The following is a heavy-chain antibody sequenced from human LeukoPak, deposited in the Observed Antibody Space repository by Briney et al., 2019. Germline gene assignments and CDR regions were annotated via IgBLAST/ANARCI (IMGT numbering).Heavy chain of an antibody. CDR1: GYTFTSYG. V-gene: IGHV1-18*01. J-gene: IGHJ4*02. CDR2: ISAYNGNT. Sequence: EASVKVSCKASGYTFTSYGISWVRQAPGQGLEWMGWISAYNGNTNYAQKLQGRVTMTTDTSTSTAYMELRSLRSDDTAVYYCARSPPYDYVWGSYDYWGQGTLVTVSS. D-gene: IGHD3-16*01. CDR3: ARSPPYDYVWGSYDY.